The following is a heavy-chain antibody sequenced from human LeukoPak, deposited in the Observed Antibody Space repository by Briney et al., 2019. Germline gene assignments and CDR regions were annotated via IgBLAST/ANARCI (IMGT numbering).Heavy chain of an antibody. CDR2: ISYDGSNQ. CDR3: AELGITMIGGV. V-gene: IGHV3-30*18. D-gene: IGHD3-10*02. Sequence: GGSLRLSCAVSGFTFSGYGMHWVRQAPGKGPEWVATISYDGSNQYYADAAKGRFSISRDNAKNSLYLQMNSLRAEDTAVYYCAELGITMIGGVWGKGTTVTISS. J-gene: IGHJ6*04. CDR1: GFTFSGYG.